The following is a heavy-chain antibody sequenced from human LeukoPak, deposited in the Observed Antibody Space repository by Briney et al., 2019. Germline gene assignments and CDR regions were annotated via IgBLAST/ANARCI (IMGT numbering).Heavy chain of an antibody. CDR2: INHSGST. D-gene: IGHD3-10*01. J-gene: IGHJ5*02. V-gene: IGHV4-39*07. Sequence: SETLSLTCTVSGGSISSSSYYWSWIRQPPGKGLEWIGEINHSGSTNYNPSLKSRVTISVDTSKNQFSLKLSSVTAADTAVYYCARRTVWLRNWFDPWGQGTLVTVSS. CDR1: GGSISSSSYY. CDR3: ARRTVWLRNWFDP.